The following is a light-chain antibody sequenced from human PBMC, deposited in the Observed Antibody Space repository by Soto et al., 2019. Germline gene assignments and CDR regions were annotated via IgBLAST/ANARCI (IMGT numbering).Light chain of an antibody. J-gene: IGLJ1*01. CDR1: SSNIGAGYD. V-gene: IGLV1-40*01. CDR3: QSYDSSLSGSYV. CDR2: NNN. Sequence: QSVLTQPPSVSAAPGQRVTISCTGSSSNIGAGYDVHWYQRLPGTAPKVLIYNNNSRPSGVPDRFSGSKSGTSASLAITGLQAEDEADYYCQSYDSSLSGSYVFGTGTKLTVL.